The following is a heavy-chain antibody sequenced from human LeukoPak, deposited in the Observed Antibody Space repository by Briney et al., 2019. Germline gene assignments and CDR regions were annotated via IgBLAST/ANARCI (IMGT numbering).Heavy chain of an antibody. Sequence: PGGSLRLSCAASGFTFSSYWVHWVRQAPGKGLLWVSLINSDGSTTSYADSVKGRFTISRDNAKNTLHLQMNSLRAEDTAVYYCVRGLRAPDYWGQGTLVTVSS. V-gene: IGHV3-74*01. CDR2: INSDGSTT. D-gene: IGHD4-17*01. J-gene: IGHJ4*02. CDR3: VRGLRAPDY. CDR1: GFTFSSYW.